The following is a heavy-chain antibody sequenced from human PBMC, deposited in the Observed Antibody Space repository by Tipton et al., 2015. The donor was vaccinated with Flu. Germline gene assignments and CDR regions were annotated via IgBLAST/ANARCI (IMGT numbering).Heavy chain of an antibody. Sequence: TLSLTCAVYGGSFSGYYWSWIRQPPGKGLEWIGYIYYSGSTNYNPSLKSRVTISVDTSKNQFSLKLSSVTAADTAVYYCARLPRVDYYDSSGYYDYWGQGTLVTVSS. CDR1: GGSFSGYY. V-gene: IGHV4-59*01. CDR2: IYYSGST. J-gene: IGHJ4*02. D-gene: IGHD3-22*01. CDR3: ARLPRVDYYDSSGYYDY.